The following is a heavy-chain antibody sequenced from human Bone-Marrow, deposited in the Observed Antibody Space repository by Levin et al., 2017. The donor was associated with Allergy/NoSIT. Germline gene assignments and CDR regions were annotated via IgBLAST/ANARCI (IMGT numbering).Heavy chain of an antibody. V-gene: IGHV4-38-2*01. CDR2: IYHSGST. CDR1: GYSISSGYN. D-gene: IGHD3-16*01. Sequence: SETLSLTCVVSGYSISSGYNWGWIRQSPGKGLEWIGSIYHSGSTYYNPSLKSRVIISVDTSKNQFSLKLTSVTAADTAVYYCARAGMITYGGSQFDYWGQGTPVTVSS. J-gene: IGHJ4*02. CDR3: ARAGMITYGGSQFDY.